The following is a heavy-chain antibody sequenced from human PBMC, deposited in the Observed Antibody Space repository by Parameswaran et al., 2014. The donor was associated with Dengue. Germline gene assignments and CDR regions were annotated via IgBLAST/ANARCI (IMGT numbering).Heavy chain of an antibody. J-gene: IGHJ6*02. Sequence: GSLRLSCAASGFTLSTYAITWVRQAPGKGLEWVSSISSSGGSTDYADSVKGRFSISRDNSKSTLYLQMNSLRAEDTAVYYCARGEPADYYGMDVWGQGTTVTVSS. V-gene: IGHV3-23*01. CDR2: ISSSGGST. CDR1: GFTLSTYA. CDR3: ARGEPADYYGMDV.